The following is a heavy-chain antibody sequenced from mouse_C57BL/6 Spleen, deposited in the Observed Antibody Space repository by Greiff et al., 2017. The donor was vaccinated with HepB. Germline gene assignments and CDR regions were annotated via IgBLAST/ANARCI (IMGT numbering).Heavy chain of an antibody. V-gene: IGHV7-3*01. CDR3: ARYRVGYFDY. J-gene: IGHJ2*01. CDR1: GFTFTDYY. Sequence: EVKLVESGGGLVQPGGFLSLSCAASGFTFTDYYMSWVRQPPGKALEWLGFIRNKANGYTTEYSASVKGRFTISRDNSQSILYLQMNALRAEDSATYYCARYRVGYFDYWGQGTTLTVSS. CDR2: IRNKANGYTT. D-gene: IGHD1-1*02.